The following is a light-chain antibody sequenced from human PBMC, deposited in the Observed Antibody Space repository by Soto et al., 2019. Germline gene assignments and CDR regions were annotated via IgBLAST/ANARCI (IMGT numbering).Light chain of an antibody. J-gene: IGKJ2*01. CDR2: GAS. CDR1: QSVSSN. CDR3: QQYNNWPPYT. V-gene: IGKV3-15*01. Sequence: EIVMTQSPATLSVSPGERATLSCRASQSVSSNLAWYQQKRGQAPRLLIYGASTRATGIPARFSGSGSGTEFTLTISGLQSEDFAVYYCQQYNNWPPYTFGQGTKLEIK.